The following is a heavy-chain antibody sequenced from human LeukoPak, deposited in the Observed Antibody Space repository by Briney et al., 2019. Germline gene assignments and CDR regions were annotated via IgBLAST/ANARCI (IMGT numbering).Heavy chain of an antibody. CDR3: AKAFSSSWYGFDY. Sequence: GGSLRLSCAASGFTFSNYAMTWVRQAPGKGLEWVSGISGSGGTYYTDSVKGRFTISRDNSKNTLYLQMNSLRPEDTAIYYCAKAFSSSWYGFDYWGQGTLVTVSS. D-gene: IGHD6-13*01. CDR1: GFTFSNYA. V-gene: IGHV3-23*01. J-gene: IGHJ4*02. CDR2: ISGSGGT.